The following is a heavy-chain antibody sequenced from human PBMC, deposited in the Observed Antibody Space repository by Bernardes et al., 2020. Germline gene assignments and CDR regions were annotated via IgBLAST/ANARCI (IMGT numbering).Heavy chain of an antibody. V-gene: IGHV3-64*02. J-gene: IGHJ4*02. CDR2: ISRNGGRT. D-gene: IGHD5-12*01. Sequence: GGSLRLSCAGSGFTFSGYSIHWVRQAPGKGLEYVSGISRNGGRTYYTDSVKGRFTISRDNSKNMLNLQMGSLRAEDTAVYYCAREAADIPGPFCDNWGQGILVTVSS. CDR1: GFTFSGYS. CDR3: AREAADIPGPFCDN.